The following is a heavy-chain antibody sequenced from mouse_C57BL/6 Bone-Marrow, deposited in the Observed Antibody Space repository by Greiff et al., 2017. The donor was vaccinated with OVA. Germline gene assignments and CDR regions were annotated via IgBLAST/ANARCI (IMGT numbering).Heavy chain of an antibody. V-gene: IGHV1-84*01. CDR1: CYTFTDYY. Sequence: QVQLHQSGPELVKPGASVQISFQASCYTFTDYYINWVKQRPGQGLEWIGWIYPGSGNTKYNEKFKGKATLTVDTSSSTAYMQLSSLTSEDSAVYFCARGDWDYFDYWGQGTTLTVSS. J-gene: IGHJ2*01. CDR3: ARGDWDYFDY. D-gene: IGHD4-1*01. CDR2: IYPGSGNT.